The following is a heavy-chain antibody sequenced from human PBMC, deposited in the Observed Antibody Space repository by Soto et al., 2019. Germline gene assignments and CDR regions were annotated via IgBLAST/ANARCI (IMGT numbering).Heavy chain of an antibody. V-gene: IGHV3-30*18. J-gene: IGHJ6*02. CDR3: AKILGYCSSTSCSNAFYYYYAMDV. CDR1: GFTFRNYG. D-gene: IGHD2-2*01. Sequence: HPGGSLRLSCAASGFTFRNYGMHWVRQAPGKGLEWVAVISYDGGNKYYADSVKGRFTISRDNSKNMLYLQMNSLRAEDTAVYFCAKILGYCSSTSCSNAFYYYYAMDVWGRGTTVTVSS. CDR2: ISYDGGNK.